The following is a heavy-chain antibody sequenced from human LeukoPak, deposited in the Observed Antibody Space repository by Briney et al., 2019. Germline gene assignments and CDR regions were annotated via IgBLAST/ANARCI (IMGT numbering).Heavy chain of an antibody. Sequence: GRSLRLSCAASGFTFSSYAMHWVRQAPGKGLEWVAVISYDGSNKYYADSAKGRFTISRDNSKNTLYLQMNSLRAEGTAVYYCARVILNYDSSGYYYGNFDYWGQGTLVTVSS. CDR3: ARVILNYDSSGYYYGNFDY. V-gene: IGHV3-30-3*01. J-gene: IGHJ4*02. D-gene: IGHD3-22*01. CDR2: ISYDGSNK. CDR1: GFTFSSYA.